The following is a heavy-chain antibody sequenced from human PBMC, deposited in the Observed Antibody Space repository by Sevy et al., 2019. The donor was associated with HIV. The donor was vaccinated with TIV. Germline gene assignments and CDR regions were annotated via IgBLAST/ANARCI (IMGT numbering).Heavy chain of an antibody. J-gene: IGHJ5*01. D-gene: IGHD3-10*01. V-gene: IGHV3-30*04. CDR1: GFTFSDYT. Sequence: GGSLRLSCAASGFTFSDYTIHWVRQAPGKGLEWVGVVSYDGSRTSYADSVKGRFTISRDNSKNTLFLQMNSLRATDTAIYYCTRVRGLLGWFDSWGQGTQVTVSS. CDR3: TRVRGLLGWFDS. CDR2: VSYDGSRT.